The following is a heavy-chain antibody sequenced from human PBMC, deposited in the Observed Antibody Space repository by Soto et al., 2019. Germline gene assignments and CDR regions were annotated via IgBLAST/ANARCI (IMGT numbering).Heavy chain of an antibody. Sequence: GGSLRLSCAASGFTFSSYAMSWVRQAPGKGLEWVSAISGSAGSRYYADSVKGRFTISRDNSKNTLYLQMNSLRAEDTAVYYCAASISTSCCANFDYWGQGTLVTVSS. CDR1: GFTFSSYA. D-gene: IGHD2-2*01. V-gene: IGHV3-23*01. J-gene: IGHJ4*02. CDR3: AASISTSCCANFDY. CDR2: ISGSAGSR.